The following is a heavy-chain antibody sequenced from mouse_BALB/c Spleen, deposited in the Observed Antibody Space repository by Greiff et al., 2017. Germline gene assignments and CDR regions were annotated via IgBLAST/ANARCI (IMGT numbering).Heavy chain of an antibody. D-gene: IGHD2-4*01. V-gene: IGHV1-15*01. CDR1: GYTFTDYE. CDR3: TMITTDYAMDY. CDR2: IDPETGGT. Sequence: QVQLQQSGAELVRPGASVTLSCKASGYTFTDYEMHWVKQTPVHGLEWIGAIDPETGGTAYNQKFKGKATLTADKSSSTAYMELRSLTSEDSAVYYCTMITTDYAMDYWGQGTSVTVSS. J-gene: IGHJ4*01.